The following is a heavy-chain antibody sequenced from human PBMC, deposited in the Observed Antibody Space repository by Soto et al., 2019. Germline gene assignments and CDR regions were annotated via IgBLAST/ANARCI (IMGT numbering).Heavy chain of an antibody. CDR3: ARAVTRSYFDY. Sequence: SETLSLTCTVSGGSISSNYWNWMRHHPGKGLEWIGYIYYSGSTYYNPSLKSRLTISIDTSKNQFFLKLSSVTAADTAVYFCARAVTRSYFDYWGQGSRVTVS. CDR1: GGSISSNY. D-gene: IGHD2-21*02. CDR2: IYYSGST. J-gene: IGHJ4*02. V-gene: IGHV4-59*01.